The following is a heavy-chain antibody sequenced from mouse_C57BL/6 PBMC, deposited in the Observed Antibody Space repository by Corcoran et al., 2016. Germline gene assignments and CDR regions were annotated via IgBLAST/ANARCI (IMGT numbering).Heavy chain of an antibody. CDR1: GYTFTDYY. V-gene: IGHV1-26*01. J-gene: IGHJ2*01. D-gene: IGHD1-1*01. CDR3: ARIGLTTVVADY. Sequence: EVQLQQSGPELLKPGASVKISCKASGYTFTDYYMNWVKQSHGKSLEWIGDINPNNGGTSYNQKFKGKATLTVDKSSSTAYMELRSLTSEDSAVYYCARIGLTTVVADYWGQGTTLTVSS. CDR2: INPNNGGT.